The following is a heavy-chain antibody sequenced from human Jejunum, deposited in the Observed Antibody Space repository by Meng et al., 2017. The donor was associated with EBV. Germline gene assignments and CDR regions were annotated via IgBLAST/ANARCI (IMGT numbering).Heavy chain of an antibody. Sequence: VQLGESGGGLVKTGGVLRLACAASGLTFSSYSMNWVRQAPGKGLEWVSYISSGSSFIYYADSVKGRFTISRDDAKNSLSLQMNNLGADDTAVYYCVRDSSFNVHWGQGTLVTVSS. CDR2: ISSGSSFI. CDR1: GLTFSSYS. D-gene: IGHD3-16*02. CDR3: VRDSSFNVH. J-gene: IGHJ4*02. V-gene: IGHV3-21*02.